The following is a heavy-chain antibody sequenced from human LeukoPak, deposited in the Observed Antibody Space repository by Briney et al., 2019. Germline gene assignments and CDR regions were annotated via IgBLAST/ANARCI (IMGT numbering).Heavy chain of an antibody. CDR1: GFTFSSYA. CDR3: ARSYDSSGCFDY. Sequence: GGSLRLSCAASGFTFSSYAMHWVRQAPGKGLEWVAVISYDGSSKYYADSVKGRFTISRDNSKNTLYLQMNSLRAEDTAVYYCARSYDSSGCFDYWGQGTLVTVSS. J-gene: IGHJ4*02. V-gene: IGHV3-30-3*01. D-gene: IGHD3-22*01. CDR2: ISYDGSSK.